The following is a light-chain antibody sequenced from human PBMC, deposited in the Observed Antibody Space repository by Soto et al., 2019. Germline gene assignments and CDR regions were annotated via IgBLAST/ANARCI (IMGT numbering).Light chain of an antibody. V-gene: IGLV2-14*01. Sequence: QSALTQPASVSGSPRQSITISCTGTNSDIGRYKFVSWFQQHPGKAPKLMIFEGTNRPSGVSNRFSGSKSGNTASLTISGLQAEDEAIYFCSSSTNTNTLVIFGGGTKLTVL. CDR1: NSDIGRYKF. CDR2: EGT. J-gene: IGLJ2*01. CDR3: SSSTNTNTLVI.